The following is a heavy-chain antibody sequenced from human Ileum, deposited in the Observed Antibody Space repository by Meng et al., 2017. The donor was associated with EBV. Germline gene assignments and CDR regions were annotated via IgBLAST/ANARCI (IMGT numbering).Heavy chain of an antibody. CDR3: ARGNKVSDRGFDY. CDR1: GGSSSSSNW. D-gene: IGHD3-10*01. Sequence: QVQVQGSGPGLGMPSGTRPLTCDCAGGSSSSSNWWSMVRQHPGKGLEWIGEIYHSGSTNYNPSLKSRVTISVDTSKNQFSLKLSSVTAADTAVYYCARGNKVSDRGFDYWGQGTLVTVSS. V-gene: IGHV4-4*02. CDR2: IYHSGST. J-gene: IGHJ4*02.